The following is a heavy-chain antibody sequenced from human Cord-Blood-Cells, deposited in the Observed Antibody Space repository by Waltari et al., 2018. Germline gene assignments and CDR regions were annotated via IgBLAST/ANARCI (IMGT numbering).Heavy chain of an antibody. V-gene: IGHV3-30*04. D-gene: IGHD2-2*01. Sequence: QVQLVESGGGVVQPGRSLRLSCAASGFTFSSYALHWVRQDPGKGLEWVTVISYDGSNKYYADSVKGRFTISRENSKNTLYLQMNSLRAEDTAVYYCARDPCSSTSCYYFDYWGQGTLVTVSS. CDR2: ISYDGSNK. J-gene: IGHJ4*02. CDR1: GFTFSSYA. CDR3: ARDPCSSTSCYYFDY.